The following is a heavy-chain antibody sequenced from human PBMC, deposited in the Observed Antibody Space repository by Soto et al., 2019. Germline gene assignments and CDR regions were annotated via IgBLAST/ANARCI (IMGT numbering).Heavy chain of an antibody. J-gene: IGHJ6*02. CDR2: LYRGGYI. V-gene: IGHV3-53*01. CDR3: ARPDENSFPSGLDV. CDR1: GMSVDDYH. D-gene: IGHD4-4*01. Sequence: PGGSLRLYCKVSGMSVDDYHLTWVRQAPGRGLEWVSILYRGGYIRYRDSVLGRFTISRDTSKNTLYLQMNYLTVEDTATYYCARPDENSFPSGLDVWGQGTTVTVSS.